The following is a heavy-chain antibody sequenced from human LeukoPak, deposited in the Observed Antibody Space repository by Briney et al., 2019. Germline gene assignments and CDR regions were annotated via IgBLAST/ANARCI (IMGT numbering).Heavy chain of an antibody. CDR1: GFTFSSYW. V-gene: IGHV3-7*01. CDR3: ARDSYGHLNWFDP. J-gene: IGHJ5*02. D-gene: IGHD5-18*01. CDR2: IKQDGSEK. Sequence: GGSLRLSCAASGFTFSSYWMSWVRQAPGKGLEWVANIKQDGSEKYYVDSVKGRFTIPRDNAKNSLYLQMNSLRAEDTAAYYCARDSYGHLNWFDPWGQGTLVTVSS.